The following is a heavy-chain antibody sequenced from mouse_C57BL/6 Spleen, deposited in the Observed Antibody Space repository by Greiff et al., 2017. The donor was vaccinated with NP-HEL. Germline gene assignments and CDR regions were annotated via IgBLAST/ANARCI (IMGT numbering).Heavy chain of an antibody. V-gene: IGHV1-55*01. CDR3: AKGEGNYDGYYVYYAMDY. CDR1: GYTFTSYW. J-gene: IGHJ4*01. CDR2: IYPGSGST. D-gene: IGHD2-3*01. Sequence: QVQLQQSGAELVKPGASVKMSCKASGYTFTSYWITWVKQRPGQGLEWIGDIYPGSGSTNYNEKFKSKATLTVDTSSSAAYMQLSSLTSEDSAVYYCAKGEGNYDGYYVYYAMDYWGQGTSVTVSS.